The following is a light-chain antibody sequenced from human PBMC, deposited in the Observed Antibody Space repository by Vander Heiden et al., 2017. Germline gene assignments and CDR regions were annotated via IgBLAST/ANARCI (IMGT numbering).Light chain of an antibody. V-gene: IGLV1-51*01. Sequence: QSVLTQPPSVSTAPGQKVTISCSGSSSNIGNNYVSWYQQLPGTAPKLLIYDNNKRPSGIPDHFSGSKSGTSATLGITGLQSGDEADYYCGTWDSSLSALVFGGGTKLTVL. CDR3: GTWDSSLSALV. CDR2: DNN. J-gene: IGLJ3*02. CDR1: SSNIGNNY.